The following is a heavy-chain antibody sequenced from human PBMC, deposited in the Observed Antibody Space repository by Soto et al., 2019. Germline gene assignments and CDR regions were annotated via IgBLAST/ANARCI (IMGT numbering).Heavy chain of an antibody. D-gene: IGHD7-27*01. J-gene: IGHJ2*01. CDR1: VFAFSRNA. CDR3: VKDQTGDLVWYFDL. V-gene: IGHV3-23*01. Sequence: VSLRLSCEASVFAFSRNAINWVRQAPGKGLEWVSSVSADGGRTYYAESVKGRFTVSRDNSKNTVFLQMNTLSAEDSAIYFCVKDQTGDLVWYFDLWGRGTLVTVSS. CDR2: VSADGGRT.